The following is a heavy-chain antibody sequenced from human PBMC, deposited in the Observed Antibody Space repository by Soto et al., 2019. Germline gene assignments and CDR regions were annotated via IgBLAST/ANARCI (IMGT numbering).Heavy chain of an antibody. CDR2: SRCIPQGYST. J-gene: IGHJ4*02. D-gene: IGHD2-15*01. Sequence: GVSLRLPCAGSGFTLRDHYLDWVRQAPEKGLEWDARSRCIPQGYSTAYAASMKIRFITSRDESKNSVCRQMNSLQTEDTADYYRVRATDVSGSRRNPSCLDYWGQGTLGTVSS. CDR1: GFTLRDHY. CDR3: VRATDVSGSRRNPSCLDY. V-gene: IGHV3-72*01.